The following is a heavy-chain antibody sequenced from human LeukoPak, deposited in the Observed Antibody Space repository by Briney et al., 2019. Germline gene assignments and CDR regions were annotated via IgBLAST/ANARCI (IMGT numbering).Heavy chain of an antibody. CDR1: GYTFTGYY. CDR2: INPNSGGT. J-gene: IGHJ4*02. CDR3: ARAAPSRIAAAGTGLYDY. Sequence: ASVKVSCKASGYTFTGYYMHWVRQAPGQGLEWMGWINPNSGGTNYAQKFQGRVTMTRDTSISTAYMELSRLRSDDTAVYYCARAAPSRIAAAGTGLYDYWGQGTLVTVSS. D-gene: IGHD6-13*01. V-gene: IGHV1-2*02.